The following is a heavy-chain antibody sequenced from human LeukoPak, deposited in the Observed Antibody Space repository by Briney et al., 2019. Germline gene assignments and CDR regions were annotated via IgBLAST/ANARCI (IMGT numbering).Heavy chain of an antibody. J-gene: IGHJ4*02. CDR2: ISGSGGST. D-gene: IGHD2-2*01. CDR1: GFTFSSYA. CDR3: AKDYSVVPAAGFDY. V-gene: IGHV3-23*01. Sequence: GGSLRLSCAASGFTFSSYAMSWVRQAPGKGLEWVSAISGSGGSTYYADSVKGRFTISRDNSKNTLYLQMDSLRAEDTAVYYCAKDYSVVPAAGFDYWGQGTLVTVSS.